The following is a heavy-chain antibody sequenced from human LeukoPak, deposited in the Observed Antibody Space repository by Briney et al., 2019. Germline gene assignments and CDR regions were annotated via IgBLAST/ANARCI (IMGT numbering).Heavy chain of an antibody. CDR1: GFTFSSYW. CDR3: ARGRIGGSYSRYYFDY. V-gene: IGHV3-7*01. D-gene: IGHD1-26*01. Sequence: PGGSLRLSCAASGFTFSSYWMSWVRQAPGKGLEWVANIKQDGSEKYYVDSVKGRFTISRDNAKNSLYLQMNSLRAEDTAVYYCARGRIGGSYSRYYFDYWGQGTLVTVSS. CDR2: IKQDGSEK. J-gene: IGHJ4*02.